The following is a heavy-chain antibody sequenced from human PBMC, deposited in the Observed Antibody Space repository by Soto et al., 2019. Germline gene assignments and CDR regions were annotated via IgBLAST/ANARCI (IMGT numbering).Heavy chain of an antibody. Sequence: QVQLQESGPGLVKPSGTLSLTCAVSSGSISSSNWWSWVRQPPGKGLEWIGEIYHSGSTNYNPSLKSLVTITVDKSKNQFSLKLSSVTAADTAVYYCARGVAARPHDAFDIWGQGTMVTVSS. V-gene: IGHV4-4*02. J-gene: IGHJ3*02. D-gene: IGHD6-6*01. CDR1: SGSISSSNW. CDR2: IYHSGST. CDR3: ARGVAARPHDAFDI.